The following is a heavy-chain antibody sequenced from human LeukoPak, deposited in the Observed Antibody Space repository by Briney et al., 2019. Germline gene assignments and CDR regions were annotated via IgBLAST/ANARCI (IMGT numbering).Heavy chain of an antibody. Sequence: ASVKVSCKASGYTFTSYDLNWVRQAAGQGPEWMGWINPHSGNTGYAQRFQGRVTMTRNTSITTAYMELSSLRSEDTAVYYCARGQKSALTYGSGTSASYFDYWGQGTLVTVSS. CDR3: ARGQKSALTYGSGTSASYFDY. J-gene: IGHJ4*02. CDR2: INPHSGNT. D-gene: IGHD3-10*01. V-gene: IGHV1-8*01. CDR1: GYTFTSYD.